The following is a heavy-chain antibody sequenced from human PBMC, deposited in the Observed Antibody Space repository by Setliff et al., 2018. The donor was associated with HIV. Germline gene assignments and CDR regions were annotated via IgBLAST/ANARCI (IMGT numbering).Heavy chain of an antibody. CDR3: AGVAHSSSDHYYGMDV. CDR1: GGTFCSYG. Sequence: SVKVSCKASGGTFCSYGISWVRQAPGQGLEWMGSIIPMFGTGVYAQKFQGRVTITTDESRTTSYMELRSLRFEDTAVDYLAGVAHSSSDHYYGMDVWGQGTTVTVSS. J-gene: IGHJ6*02. V-gene: IGHV1-69*05. CDR2: IIPMFGTG. D-gene: IGHD6-19*01.